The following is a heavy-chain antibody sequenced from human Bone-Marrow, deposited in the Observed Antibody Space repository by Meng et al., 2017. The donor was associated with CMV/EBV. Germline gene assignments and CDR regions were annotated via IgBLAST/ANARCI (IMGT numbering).Heavy chain of an antibody. J-gene: IGHJ4*02. CDR2: IWYDGSDK. V-gene: IGHV3-33*01. CDR3: ARGDTAMAVDY. CDR1: GVNFSSYG. D-gene: IGHD5-18*01. Sequence: SCAASGVNFSSYGMHGVRQAPGKGLEWVAVIWYDGSDKYYADSVKGRFTISRDNSKNTLYLQMNSLRAEDTAVYYCARGDTAMAVDYWGQGTLVTVSS.